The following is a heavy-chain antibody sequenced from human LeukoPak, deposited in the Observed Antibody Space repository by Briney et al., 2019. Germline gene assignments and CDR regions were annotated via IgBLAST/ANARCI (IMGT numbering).Heavy chain of an antibody. CDR1: GFTFSSYS. Sequence: GGALRLSCAASGFTFSSYSMNWVRQAPGKGLEGVSYISSSSSTIYYADSVKGRFTISRDNAKNSLYLHMNSLRDADTDVYSCANDLGGLRLVYGIDVW. D-gene: IGHD5-12*01. CDR3: ANDLGGLRLVYGIDV. CDR2: ISSSSSTI. V-gene: IGHV3-48*02. J-gene: IGHJ6*01.